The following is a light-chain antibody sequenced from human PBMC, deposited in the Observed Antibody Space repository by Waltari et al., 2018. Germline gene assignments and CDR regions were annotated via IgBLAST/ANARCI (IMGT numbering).Light chain of an antibody. CDR3: QQTYTTPRT. Sequence: DIQMTQSPSSLSASVGGRVTITCRASQSITSYLNWYQNRPGKAPNLLIYAASTLQSGVPSRFSGSGSGTHFTLNITSLRREDFATYYCQQTYTTPRTFGQGTRVEIK. CDR1: QSITSY. V-gene: IGKV1-39*01. J-gene: IGKJ1*01. CDR2: AAS.